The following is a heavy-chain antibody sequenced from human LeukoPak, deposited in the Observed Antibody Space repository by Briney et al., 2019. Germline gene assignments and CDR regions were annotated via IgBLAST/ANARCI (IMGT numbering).Heavy chain of an antibody. CDR2: INWNGGNI. CDR3: ASGGIYYGAAFEF. D-gene: IGHD1-26*01. J-gene: IGHJ4*02. V-gene: IGHV3-20*04. CDR1: GFIFDDHA. Sequence: GGSLRLSCAASGFIFDDHAMHWVRQPLGKGLEWVSGINWNGGNIGYADSVKGRFTISRDNAKNSLYLQMNSLRTEDTALYYCASGGIYYGAAFEFWGQGTLVTVSS.